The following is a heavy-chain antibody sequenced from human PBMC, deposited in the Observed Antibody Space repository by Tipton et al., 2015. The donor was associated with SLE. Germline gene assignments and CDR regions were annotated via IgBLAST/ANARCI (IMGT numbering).Heavy chain of an antibody. CDR1: GGSISSGSYY. V-gene: IGHV4-61*02. D-gene: IGHD3-22*01. CDR2: IYTSGST. J-gene: IGHJ6*02. Sequence: TLSLTCTVSGGSISSGSYYWSWIRQPAGKGLEWIGRIYTSGSTNYNPSLKSRVTISVDTSKNQFSLKLSSVTAADTAVYYCAREGDYFGYDQDVWGPGTTVPVSS. CDR3: AREGDYFGYDQDV.